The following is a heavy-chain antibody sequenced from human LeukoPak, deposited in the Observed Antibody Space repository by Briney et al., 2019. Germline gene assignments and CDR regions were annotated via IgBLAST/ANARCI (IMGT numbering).Heavy chain of an antibody. CDR3: ARDRIAAAGTNYYYMDV. CDR1: GGSISSGDYY. D-gene: IGHD6-13*01. J-gene: IGHJ6*03. CDR2: IYYSGST. V-gene: IGHV4-30-4*08. Sequence: PSETLSLTCTVSGGSISSGDYYWSWIRQPPGKCLEWIGYIYYSGSTYYNPSLKSRVTISVDTSKNQFSLKLSSVTAADTAVYHCARDRIAAAGTNYYYMDVWGKGTTVTVSS.